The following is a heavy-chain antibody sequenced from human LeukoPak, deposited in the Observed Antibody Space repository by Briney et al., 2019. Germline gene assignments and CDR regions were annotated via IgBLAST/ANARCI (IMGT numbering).Heavy chain of an antibody. CDR2: ISSSSSYI. D-gene: IGHD3-22*01. Sequence: PGGSLRLSCAASGSTFSSYSMNWVRQAPGKGLEWVSSISSSSSYIYYADSVKGRFTISRDNAKNSLYLQMNSLRAEDTAVYYCARDPSDYYDSSGSSHHFDYWGQGTLVTVSS. CDR3: ARDPSDYYDSSGSSHHFDY. CDR1: GSTFSSYS. J-gene: IGHJ4*02. V-gene: IGHV3-21*01.